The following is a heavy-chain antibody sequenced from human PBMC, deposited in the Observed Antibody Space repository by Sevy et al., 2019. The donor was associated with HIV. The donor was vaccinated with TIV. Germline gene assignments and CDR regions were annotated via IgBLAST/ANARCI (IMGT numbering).Heavy chain of an antibody. Sequence: ASVKVSCKASGYSFTAYYIHWVRQAPGQGLEWMGCINPNSDGTNYAQKFQGRVTMTGDASVNTASLELTRLGYDDTDGYYCTRDRTIFGTGAPDAWGQGTLVTVSS. V-gene: IGHV1-2*02. D-gene: IGHD3-9*01. J-gene: IGHJ5*02. CDR3: TRDRTIFGTGAPDA. CDR1: GYSFTAYY. CDR2: INPNSDGT.